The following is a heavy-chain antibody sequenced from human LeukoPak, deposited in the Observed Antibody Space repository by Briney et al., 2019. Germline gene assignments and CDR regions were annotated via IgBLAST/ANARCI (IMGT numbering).Heavy chain of an antibody. D-gene: IGHD3-10*01. CDR1: GGSISSQY. Sequence: PSETLSLTCSVSGGSISSQYWSWVRQPPGKGLEWIGYIYYSGNANYNPPLKSRVTISVDTSKNQFSLKMTSVTAADTAVYYCARLYGSGSDFDFWGQGTRVTVSS. CDR2: IYYSGNA. CDR3: ARLYGSGSDFDF. V-gene: IGHV4-59*08. J-gene: IGHJ3*01.